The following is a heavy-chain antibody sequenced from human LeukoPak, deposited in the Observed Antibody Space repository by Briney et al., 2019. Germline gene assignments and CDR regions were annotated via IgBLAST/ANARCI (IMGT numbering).Heavy chain of an antibody. CDR2: IDYTGST. CDR1: GGSIRSYF. J-gene: IGHJ6*02. Sequence: SETLSLTCTVSGGSIRSYFWSWIRQSPGKELEWIGFIDYTGSTHYNPSLESRVTMSVDTSRNQFSLKLSSVTAADTAVYHCARHAYSSTWYRYAVDVWGRGTTVTVSS. CDR3: ARHAYSSTWYRYAVDV. V-gene: IGHV4-59*08. D-gene: IGHD6-13*01.